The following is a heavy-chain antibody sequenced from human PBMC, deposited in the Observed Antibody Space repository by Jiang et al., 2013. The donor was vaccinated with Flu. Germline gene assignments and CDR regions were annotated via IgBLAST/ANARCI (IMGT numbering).Heavy chain of an antibody. D-gene: IGHD3-3*01. J-gene: IGHJ6*03. Sequence: PGLVEPSETLSLTCTVSGDSISGNYYWSWIRQPPGKGLEWIGHINTGGRTTYNPSLKSRVTISADTSNNQFSLKLSSVTAADTAVYYCARGLSGYYDVDLHYYYYLDVWAKGTTVTVSS. CDR3: ARGLSGYYDVDLHYYYYLDV. CDR2: INTGGRT. CDR1: GDSISGNYY. V-gene: IGHV4-4*09.